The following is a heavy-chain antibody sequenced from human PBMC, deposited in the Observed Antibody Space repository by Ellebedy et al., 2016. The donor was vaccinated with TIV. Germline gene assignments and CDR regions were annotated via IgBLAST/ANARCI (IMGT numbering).Heavy chain of an antibody. CDR3: APYTGSYRY. Sequence: DSVKGRFTISRDNAKNSLYLQMDSLTAEDTAVYYCAPYTGSYRYWGQGTLVTVSS. J-gene: IGHJ4*02. D-gene: IGHD3-16*02. V-gene: IGHV3-7*01.